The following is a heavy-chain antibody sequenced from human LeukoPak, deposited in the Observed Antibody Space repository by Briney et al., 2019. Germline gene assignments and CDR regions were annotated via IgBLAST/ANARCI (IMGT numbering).Heavy chain of an antibody. Sequence: ASVKVSCKGSGYTFTNYGFSWVRQAPGQGLVWMGWISAYNGNKKYAQTFQGRVTMTTDRSTNTAYMELKSLTSDDTAIYYCARDRSLLGDYPPEPLYYWGQGTLVTVSS. D-gene: IGHD4-17*01. V-gene: IGHV1-18*01. CDR1: GYTFTNYG. CDR2: ISAYNGNK. CDR3: ARDRSLLGDYPPEPLYY. J-gene: IGHJ4*02.